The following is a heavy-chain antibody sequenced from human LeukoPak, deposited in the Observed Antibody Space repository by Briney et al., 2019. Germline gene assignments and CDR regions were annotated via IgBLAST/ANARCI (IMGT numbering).Heavy chain of an antibody. CDR1: GRSISNYY. CDR2: IYYSGTT. J-gene: IGHJ4*02. Sequence: PSETLSLTCTVSGRSISNYYWTWIRQPPGKGLEWIGYIYYSGTTYYNPPLKSRVTISVDTSKNQFSLKLTSVTAADTAVYYCARLSGSPHPPFDYWGQGTLVTVSS. V-gene: IGHV4-59*08. CDR3: ARLSGSPHPPFDY. D-gene: IGHD1-26*01.